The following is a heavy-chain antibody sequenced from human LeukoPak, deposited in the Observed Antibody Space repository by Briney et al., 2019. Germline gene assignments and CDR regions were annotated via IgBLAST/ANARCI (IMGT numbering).Heavy chain of an antibody. D-gene: IGHD6-13*01. CDR1: GFSFSTYS. Sequence: GGSLRLSCAASGFSFSTYSMNWVRQAPGKGLEWVSSITSTSSYIYYADSVMGRFTISRDNAKNSLYLQMNSLRAEDTAVYYCASPGYSRGTDYWGQGTLVTVSS. V-gene: IGHV3-21*04. CDR3: ASPGYSRGTDY. J-gene: IGHJ4*02. CDR2: ITSTSSYI.